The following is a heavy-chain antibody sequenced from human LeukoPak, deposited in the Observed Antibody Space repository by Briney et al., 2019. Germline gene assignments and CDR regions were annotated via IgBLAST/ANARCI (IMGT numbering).Heavy chain of an antibody. Sequence: GGSLRLSCAASGFTFNSYAMSWVRQAPGKGLEWVAAIGGSGVTTHYADSVKGRFTFSRDNSKNTLYLQMNSLRAEDTAVYYCAKHPRHCGVDCYSDFDYWGQGTLVTVSS. D-gene: IGHD2-21*02. CDR1: GFTFNSYA. CDR3: AKHPRHCGVDCYSDFDY. V-gene: IGHV3-23*01. CDR2: IGGSGVTT. J-gene: IGHJ4*02.